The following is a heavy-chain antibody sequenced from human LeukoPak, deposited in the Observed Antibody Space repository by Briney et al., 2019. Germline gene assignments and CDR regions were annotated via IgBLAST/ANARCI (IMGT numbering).Heavy chain of an antibody. D-gene: IGHD4-17*01. CDR1: GGTFSSYA. V-gene: IGHV1-69*04. CDR3: ASDTVTTLREVDY. J-gene: IGHJ4*02. Sequence: SVKVSCKASGGTFSSYAISWVRQAPGQVLVWMGRIIPILGIANYAQKFQGRVTITADKSTSTAYMELSSLGSEDTAVYYCASDTVTTLREVDYWGQGTLVTVSS. CDR2: IIPILGIA.